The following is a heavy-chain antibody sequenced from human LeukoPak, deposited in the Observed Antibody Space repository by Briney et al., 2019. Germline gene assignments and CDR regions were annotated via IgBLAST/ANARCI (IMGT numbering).Heavy chain of an antibody. CDR3: ARGGVGSGSNYFDY. CDR1: GGSFSGYY. V-gene: IGHV4-34*01. D-gene: IGHD3-10*01. J-gene: IGHJ4*02. Sequence: KPSETLSLTCAVYGGSFSGYYWSWIRQPPGKGLEWIGEINHSGGTNYNPSLKSRVTISVDTSKNQFSLKLSSVTAADTAVYYCARGGVGSGSNYFDYWGQGTLVTVSS. CDR2: INHSGGT.